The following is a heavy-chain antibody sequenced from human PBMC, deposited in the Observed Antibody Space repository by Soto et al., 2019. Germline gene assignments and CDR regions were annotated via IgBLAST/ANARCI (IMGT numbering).Heavy chain of an antibody. J-gene: IGHJ4*02. D-gene: IGHD6-19*01. CDR2: IYPGDSDT. CDR1: GYSFTSYW. V-gene: IGHV5-51*01. Sequence: GESLKISCKGSGYSFTSYWIGWVRQMPGKGLELMGIIYPGDSDTRYSPSFQGQVTISADNSITTAYLQWSSLKASDSAMYYCARILLPPSGWTYWGQGALVTVYS. CDR3: ARILLPPSGWTY.